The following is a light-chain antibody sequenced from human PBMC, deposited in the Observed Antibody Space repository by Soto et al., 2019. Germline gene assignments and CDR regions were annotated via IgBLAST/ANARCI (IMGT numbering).Light chain of an antibody. Sequence: EIVMTQSPATLSVSPGERASLSCRASQSISTNLAWYHQKPGQAPSLLIYGASTRATGIPARFSGSGSGTEFTLSISSPQSEAFAVYYCQQYNKLPLTFGPGTKVDI. J-gene: IGKJ3*01. V-gene: IGKV3-15*01. CDR1: QSISTN. CDR2: GAS. CDR3: QQYNKLPLT.